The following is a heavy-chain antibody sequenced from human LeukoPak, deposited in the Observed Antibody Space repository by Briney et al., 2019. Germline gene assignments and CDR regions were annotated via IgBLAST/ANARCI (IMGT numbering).Heavy chain of an antibody. D-gene: IGHD3-22*01. J-gene: IGHJ4*02. CDR2: IYYSGST. Sequence: SETLSLTCTVSGGSISSYYWSWIRQPPGKGLEWIGYIYYSGSTNYNPSLKSRVTISVDTSKDQFSLKLSSVTAADTAVYYCARLTALDDSSGYYSYYFDYWGQGTLVTVSS. CDR3: ARLTALDDSSGYYSYYFDY. V-gene: IGHV4-59*08. CDR1: GGSISSYY.